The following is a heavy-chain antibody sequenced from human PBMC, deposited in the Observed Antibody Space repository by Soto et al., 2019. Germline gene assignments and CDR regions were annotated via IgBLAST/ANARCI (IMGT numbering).Heavy chain of an antibody. Sequence: ASVKFYCKAAGYTFTSYDINLVRQATGQGLEWMGWMNPNSGNTGYAQKFQGRVTMTRNTSISTAYMELSSLRSEDTAVYYCAWGPDGYNSWGQGTMVTVSS. CDR1: GYTFTSYD. J-gene: IGHJ3*01. D-gene: IGHD5-12*01. CDR3: AWGPDGYNS. CDR2: MNPNSGNT. V-gene: IGHV1-8*01.